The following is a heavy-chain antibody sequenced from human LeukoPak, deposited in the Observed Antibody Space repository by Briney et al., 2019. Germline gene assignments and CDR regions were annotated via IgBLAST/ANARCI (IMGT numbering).Heavy chain of an antibody. CDR3: AKGYNSSWYPCFDY. CDR1: GFTFRSYA. D-gene: IGHD6-13*01. V-gene: IGHV3-23*01. J-gene: IGHJ4*02. Sequence: GGSLRLSCADSGFTFRSYAMSWVRQAPGKGLEWVSAISGSGGSTYYADSVKGRFTISRDNSKNTLYLQMNSLRAEDTAVDYCAKGYNSSWYPCFDYWGQGTLVTVSS. CDR2: ISGSGGST.